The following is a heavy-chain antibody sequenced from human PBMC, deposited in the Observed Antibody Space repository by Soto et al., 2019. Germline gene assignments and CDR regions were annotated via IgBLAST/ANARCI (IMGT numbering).Heavy chain of an antibody. CDR3: AGAGGGSIRICGAPVTAPDY. CDR2: ISAYNGNT. V-gene: IGHV1-18*01. CDR1: GYTFTSYG. Sequence: QVQLVQSGAEVKKPGASVKVSCKASGYTFTSYGISWVRQAPGQGLDWTGWISAYNGNTNYAQKLQGIVTMTTDTHMSTEFMAVSSLSSDDTAVYYCAGAGGGSIRICGAPVTAPDYWGQGTLVTVSS. J-gene: IGHJ4*02. D-gene: IGHD3-3*01.